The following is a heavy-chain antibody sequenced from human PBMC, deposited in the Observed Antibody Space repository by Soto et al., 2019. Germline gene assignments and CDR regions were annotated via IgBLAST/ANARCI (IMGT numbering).Heavy chain of an antibody. CDR2: NSGNGGST. V-gene: IGHV3-23*01. CDR3: AKRLRAPDY. D-gene: IGHD5-12*01. Sequence: HPGGSLSLSCAASGFTFSSYAMSWVRQAPGKGLERVSANSGNGGSTYYADSVKGRFTISRYNSKNTLYLQMNSLRAEDTAVYYCAKRLRAPDYWGQGTLVTVSS. CDR1: GFTFSSYA. J-gene: IGHJ4*02.